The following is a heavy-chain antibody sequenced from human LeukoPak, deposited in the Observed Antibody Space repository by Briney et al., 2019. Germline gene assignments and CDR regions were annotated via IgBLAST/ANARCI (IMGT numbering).Heavy chain of an antibody. CDR3: ARGPGPIAGAKNPFDI. CDR2: ISYDGSNK. CDR1: GLTFSSYA. J-gene: IGHJ3*02. D-gene: IGHD1-26*01. V-gene: IGHV3-30*01. Sequence: SGGSLRLSCAASGLTFSSYAMHWVRQAPGKGLEWVAVISYDGSNKYYADSVKGRFTISGDKSKNTLYLQMNSLRHEDTAFYYCARGPGPIAGAKNPFDIWGQGTMVTVSS.